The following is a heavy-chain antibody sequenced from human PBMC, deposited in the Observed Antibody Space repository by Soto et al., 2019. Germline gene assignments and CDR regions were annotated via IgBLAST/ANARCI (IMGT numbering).Heavy chain of an antibody. V-gene: IGHV3-7*04. Sequence: ESGGGLVQPGGTLRLSCAASGFTFGTYWMTWDRQPPGKGLECVADIKPDGSERYYVDSVKGRFTISRDNAKNSLYLHMNGLRAEDTAVYYCATDLNWEHYWGQGTLVTVSS. CDR2: IKPDGSER. CDR3: ATDLNWEHY. D-gene: IGHD7-27*01. J-gene: IGHJ4*02. CDR1: GFTFGTYW.